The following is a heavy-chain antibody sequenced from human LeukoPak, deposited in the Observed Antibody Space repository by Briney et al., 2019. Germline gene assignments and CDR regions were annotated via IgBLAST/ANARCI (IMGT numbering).Heavy chain of an antibody. V-gene: IGHV1-2*02. CDR2: INPNSGGA. CDR1: GYTFTGYY. CDR3: ARSSSVTIPGYYFDY. Sequence: ASVKVPCKASGYTFTGYYMHWVRQAPGQGLEWMGWINPNSGGANYAQKFQGRVTMTRDTSISTAYMELSRLRSDDTAVYYCARSSSVTIPGYYFDYWGQGTLVTVSS. J-gene: IGHJ4*02. D-gene: IGHD2-21*01.